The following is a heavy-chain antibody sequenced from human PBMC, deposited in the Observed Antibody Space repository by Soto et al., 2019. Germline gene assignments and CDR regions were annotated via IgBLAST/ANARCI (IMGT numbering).Heavy chain of an antibody. CDR3: AKARSGSYYNLDY. J-gene: IGHJ4*02. CDR1: GFTLSSYA. Sequence: GGSLRLSCAASGFTLSSYAMSWVRQAPGKGLKWVSGISGSGGSTYYADSVKGRFTISRDNSKNTLYLQMNSLRAEDTAVYYCAKARSGSYYNLDYWGQGTLVTVAS. CDR2: ISGSGGST. D-gene: IGHD1-26*01. V-gene: IGHV3-23*01.